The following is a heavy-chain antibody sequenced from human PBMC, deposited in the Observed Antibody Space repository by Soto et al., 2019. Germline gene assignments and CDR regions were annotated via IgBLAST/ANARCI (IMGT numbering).Heavy chain of an antibody. CDR2: ISGSGKTI. D-gene: IGHD4-4*01. CDR3: ATDYSNYVGYFDY. CDR1: GFTFSNYE. V-gene: IGHV3-48*03. Sequence: GSLRLSCAASGFTFSNYEMNWVRQTPGKGLEWVSYISGSGKTIYYADSVKGRFTISRDNAMNSLYLQMNSLRAEDTAVYYCATDYSNYVGYFDYWGQGTLVTVSS. J-gene: IGHJ4*02.